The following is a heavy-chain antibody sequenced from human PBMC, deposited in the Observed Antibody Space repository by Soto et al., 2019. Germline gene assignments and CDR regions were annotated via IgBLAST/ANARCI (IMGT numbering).Heavy chain of an antibody. CDR3: ARDESYYYGIDV. J-gene: IGHJ6*02. CDR1: GRTSSSYT. Sequence: QVQLVQSGGEVKKPGSSVKVSCKASGRTSSSYTFSWVRQAPGQGLEWMGRITPVLGKTDYAQKFQGRVPMTADTADTSTTTAYMELRSLRSDDTAVYYCARDESYYYGIDVWGQGTAVIVSS. V-gene: IGHV1-69*08. CDR2: ITPVLGKT.